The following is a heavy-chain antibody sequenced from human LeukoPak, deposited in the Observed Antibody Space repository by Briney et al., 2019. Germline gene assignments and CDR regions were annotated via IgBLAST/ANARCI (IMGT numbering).Heavy chain of an antibody. CDR1: GDSVSSNTAA. Sequence: SQTLSLTCAISGDSVSSNTAAWNWIRQSPSRGLEWLERTFYRSNWYDDYAASVKSRITINPDTSKNQFSLHLKSVTPEDTAVYYCAREVAGTWAFDIWGQGTRVTVSS. CDR3: AREVAGTWAFDI. D-gene: IGHD6-19*01. V-gene: IGHV6-1*01. J-gene: IGHJ3*02. CDR2: TFYRSNWYD.